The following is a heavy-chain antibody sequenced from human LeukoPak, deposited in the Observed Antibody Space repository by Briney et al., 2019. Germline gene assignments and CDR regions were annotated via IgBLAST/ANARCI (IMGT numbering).Heavy chain of an antibody. Sequence: PGGSLRLSCAASGFTFSGYYMSWIRQAPGKGLEWVSYISSSTGYTNYADSVKGRFTISRDNAKNLLYLQMNSLRAEDTAVYYCARQEGGKFDYWGQGTLVTVSS. CDR1: GFTFSGYY. CDR3: ARQEGGKFDY. J-gene: IGHJ4*02. CDR2: ISSSTGYT. D-gene: IGHD3-16*01. V-gene: IGHV3-11*03.